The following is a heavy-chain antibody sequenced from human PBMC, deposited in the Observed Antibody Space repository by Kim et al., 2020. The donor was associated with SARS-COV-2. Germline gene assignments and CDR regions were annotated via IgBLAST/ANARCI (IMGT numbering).Heavy chain of an antibody. CDR3: ARASRWLAPYYFDS. J-gene: IGHJ4*02. Sequence: SETLSLTCTVSGDSVRSSDYYWGWIRQPPGKGLEWIGSLYNTESTYYKLSLKGRISLTADTSRNEFSLKLTSVTATDTAVYFCARASRWLAPYYFDSWAQGTLIIVS. D-gene: IGHD6-19*01. V-gene: IGHV4-39*01. CDR2: LYNTEST. CDR1: GDSVRSSDYY.